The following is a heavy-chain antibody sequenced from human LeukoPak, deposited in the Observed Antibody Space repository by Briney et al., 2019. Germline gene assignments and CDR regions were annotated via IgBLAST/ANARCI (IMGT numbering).Heavy chain of an antibody. J-gene: IGHJ4*02. D-gene: IGHD1-20*01. CDR2: ITGSGSTI. CDR1: GFMFSSSS. Sequence: GGSLRLSCAASGFMFSSSSLNWVRQAPGRGLEWVSYITGSGSTISYANSVKGRFTISRSNAKSSVYLQMDSLGAEDTAVYYCVRDYNWAFDYWGQGTLVTVSS. V-gene: IGHV3-48*01. CDR3: VRDYNWAFDY.